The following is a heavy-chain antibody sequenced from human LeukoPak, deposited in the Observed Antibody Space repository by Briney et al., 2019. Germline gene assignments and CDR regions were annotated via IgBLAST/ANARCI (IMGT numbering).Heavy chain of an antibody. CDR3: AKDSVSQNGIFDPFDV. Sequence: PGGSLRLSCGASRFIFSNYAMTWVRQAPGKGLEWVSSIEGDGSGTYYADSVRGRFIVSRDNSKNTLFLQVNRLRAEDAAVYYCAKDSVSQNGIFDPFDVWGLGTLVTVSS. CDR2: IEGDGSGT. J-gene: IGHJ3*01. V-gene: IGHV3-23*03. CDR1: RFIFSNYA. D-gene: IGHD2-15*01.